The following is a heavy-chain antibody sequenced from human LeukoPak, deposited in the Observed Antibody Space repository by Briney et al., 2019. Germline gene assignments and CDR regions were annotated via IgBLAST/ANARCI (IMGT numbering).Heavy chain of an antibody. CDR2: ISGNGGST. J-gene: IGHJ4*02. D-gene: IGHD4-17*01. CDR3: AKIGDYDY. CDR1: GFSFSSNA. V-gene: IGHV3-23*01. Sequence: GGSLRLSCAGSGFSFSSNAMNWVRQAPGKGLEWVSGISGNGGSTYYAASVKDRFTISRDNSKNTLYLQMNSLRAEDTAVYYCAKIGDYDYWGQGTLVTVSS.